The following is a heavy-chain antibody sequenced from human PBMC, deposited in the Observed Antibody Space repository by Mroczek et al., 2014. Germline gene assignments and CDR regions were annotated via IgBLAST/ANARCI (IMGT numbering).Heavy chain of an antibody. CDR1: GFTFSSYA. CDR2: ISYDGSNK. D-gene: IGHD4-17*01. V-gene: IGHV3-30-3*01. Sequence: ESGGGVVQPGRSLRLSCAASGFTFSSYAMHWVRQAPGKGLEWVAVISYDGSNKYYADSVKGRFTISRDNSKNTLYLQMNSLRAEDTAVYYCARGGGPGRGGSVTTWGQGTLVTVSS. J-gene: IGHJ4*02. CDR3: ARGGGPGRGGSVTT.